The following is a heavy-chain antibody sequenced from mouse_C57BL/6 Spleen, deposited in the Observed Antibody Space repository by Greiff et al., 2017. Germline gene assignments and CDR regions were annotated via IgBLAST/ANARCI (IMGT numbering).Heavy chain of an antibody. D-gene: IGHD2-1*01. CDR3: ARDRRVGNYPGDD. J-gene: IGHJ1*03. CDR2: IDPANGNT. V-gene: IGHV14-3*01. CDR1: GFNIKNTY. Sequence: EVQLQQSVAELVRPGASVKLSCTASGFNIKNTYMHWVKQRPEQGLEWIGRIDPANGNTKYAPQFQGKATITADTSSNTAYLQLSSLTSGGTAIDDSARDRRVGNYPGDDWGTGTTVTVSS.